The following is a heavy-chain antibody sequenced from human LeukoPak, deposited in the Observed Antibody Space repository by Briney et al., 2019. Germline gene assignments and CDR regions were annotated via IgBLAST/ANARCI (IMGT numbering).Heavy chain of an antibody. CDR1: GFTFDDYA. CDR3: AKDLDVAGTINYYYYGMDV. CDR2: ISWDGDNT. D-gene: IGHD6-19*01. V-gene: IGHV3-43D*04. Sequence: GGSLRLSCAASGFTFDDYAMNWVRQAPGKGLEWVSLISWDGDNTYYADSVRGRFTISRDNSKKSLYLQMNSLRAEDTALYYCAKDLDVAGTINYYYYGMDVWGKGTTVTASS. J-gene: IGHJ6*04.